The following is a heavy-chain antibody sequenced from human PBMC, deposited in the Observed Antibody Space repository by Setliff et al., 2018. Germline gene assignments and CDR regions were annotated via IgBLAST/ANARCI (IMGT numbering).Heavy chain of an antibody. J-gene: IGHJ3*02. D-gene: IGHD2-21*02. CDR2: IGGRGIST. Sequence: GGSLRLSCAASGFTVSSNYMSWARQAPGKGLEWVSGIGGRGISTYYADSVKGRFTISRDNSKNTLSLQINSLKGEDTALYYCAKDRLRIISPQDAFDIWGQGTVVTDSS. CDR3: AKDRLRIISPQDAFDI. CDR1: GFTVSSNY. V-gene: IGHV3-23*01.